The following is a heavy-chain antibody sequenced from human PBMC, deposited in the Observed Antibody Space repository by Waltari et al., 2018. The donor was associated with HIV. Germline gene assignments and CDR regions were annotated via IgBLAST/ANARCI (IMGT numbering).Heavy chain of an antibody. Sequence: AESGGRLIQPGGSLGLSCTASNFSVSGKHVTWIRQAPVGSLEWVSLLSPHDTTHYAYSVGGRFTISRAKSRTTVLLLMNGLFVDDTATYFCATGVRYYGPWGQGTRVTVSS. CDR2: LSPHDTT. D-gene: IGHD3-10*01. CDR1: NFSVSGKH. V-gene: IGHV3-53*01. CDR3: ATGVRYYGP. J-gene: IGHJ5*02.